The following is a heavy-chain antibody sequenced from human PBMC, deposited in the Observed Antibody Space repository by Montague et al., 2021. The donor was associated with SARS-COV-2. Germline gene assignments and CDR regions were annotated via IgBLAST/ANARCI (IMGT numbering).Heavy chain of an antibody. J-gene: IGHJ4*02. CDR2: SYYRSKWYN. D-gene: IGHD2-2*01. V-gene: IGHV6-1*01. CDR1: GDSVSSNIAT. Sequence: CAISGDSVSSNIATWKWIRQSPSRRLEWLRRSYYRSKWYNDYAESVKSRITIDPDTSKHQFSLHLNSVTPEDTAVYYCARIPVGSKYYFDFWGQGTLVTVSS. CDR3: ARIPVGSKYYFDF.